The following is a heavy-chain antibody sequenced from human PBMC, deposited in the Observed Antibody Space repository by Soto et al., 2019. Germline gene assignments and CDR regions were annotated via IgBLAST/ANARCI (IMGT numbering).Heavy chain of an antibody. V-gene: IGHV4-4*02. J-gene: IGHJ6*02. CDR3: ARVCGGDCHYGMDV. D-gene: IGHD2-21*02. CDR2: TSHDGVT. Sequence: SETLSLTCAVSSGSIDNVYWWSWVRQSPGKGLEWIGETSHDGVTNYNPSLEGRVTISVDTTKNHFSLKLSSVTAADTAVYYCARVCGGDCHYGMDVWGQGTTVT. CDR1: SGSIDNVYW.